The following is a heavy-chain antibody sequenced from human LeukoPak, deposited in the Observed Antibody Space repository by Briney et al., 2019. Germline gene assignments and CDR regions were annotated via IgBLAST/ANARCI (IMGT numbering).Heavy chain of an antibody. Sequence: PSETLSLTCTVSGGSISSSSYYWGWIRQPPGKGLEWIGSIYYSGSTYYNPSLKSRVTISVDTSKNQFSLKLSSVTAADTAVYYCARHVGYDYGDYSFDYWGQGTLVTVSS. CDR1: GGSISSSSYY. D-gene: IGHD4-17*01. V-gene: IGHV4-39*01. CDR3: ARHVGYDYGDYSFDY. CDR2: IYYSGST. J-gene: IGHJ4*02.